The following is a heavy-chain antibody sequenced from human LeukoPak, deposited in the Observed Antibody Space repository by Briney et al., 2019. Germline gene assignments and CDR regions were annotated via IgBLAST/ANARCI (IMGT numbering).Heavy chain of an antibody. V-gene: IGHV3-20*04. CDR2: INWNGGST. D-gene: IGHD2-15*01. Sequence: GGSLRLSCAASGFTFDDYGMSWVRQAPGKGLEWVSGINWNGGSTGYADSVKGRFTISRDNAKNSLYLQMNSLRAEDTAVYYCAKDRHNYVSGSPIDYWGQGTLVTVSS. CDR1: GFTFDDYG. CDR3: AKDRHNYVSGSPIDY. J-gene: IGHJ4*02.